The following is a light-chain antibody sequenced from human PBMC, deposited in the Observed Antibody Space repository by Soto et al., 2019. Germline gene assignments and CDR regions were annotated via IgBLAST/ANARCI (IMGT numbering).Light chain of an antibody. Sequence: QSVLTQPPSASGTPGQGITISCSGGSSNIGTNTVTWYQQLPGTAPRLIIYSDNQRPSGVPDRVSGSKSGTSASLAISGLQSEDEADYYCAAWDVSFVVFGGGTKLTVL. CDR1: SSNIGTNT. CDR2: SDN. V-gene: IGLV1-44*01. CDR3: AAWDVSFVV. J-gene: IGLJ2*01.